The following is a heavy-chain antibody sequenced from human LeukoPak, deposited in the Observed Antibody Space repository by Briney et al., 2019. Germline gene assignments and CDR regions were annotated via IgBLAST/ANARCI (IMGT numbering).Heavy chain of an antibody. D-gene: IGHD1-26*01. V-gene: IGHV1-2*02. CDR1: GYTFTDYF. J-gene: IGHJ4*02. CDR3: ARDLRVGPTVFDY. CDR2: INPNSGGT. Sequence: ASVKVSCKASGYTFTDYFMHWERQAPGQGLEWMGWINPNSGGTSYAHKFQGRVTMTRDTSISTAYMELSRLRSDDTAVYYCARDLRVGPTVFDYWGQGTLVTVSS.